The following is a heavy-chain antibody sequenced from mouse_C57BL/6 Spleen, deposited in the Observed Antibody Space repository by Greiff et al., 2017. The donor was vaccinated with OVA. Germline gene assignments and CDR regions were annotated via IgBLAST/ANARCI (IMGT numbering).Heavy chain of an antibody. CDR2: IDPENGDT. Sequence: EVQLVESGAELVRPGASVKLSCTASGFNIKDDYMHWVKQRPEQGLEWIGWIDPENGDTEYTSKFQGKAPITADTSSNTAYLQLSSLTSEDTAVYYCTTDYGSPYLDYWGQGTTLTVSS. J-gene: IGHJ2*01. V-gene: IGHV14-4*01. D-gene: IGHD1-1*01. CDR1: GFNIKDDY. CDR3: TTDYGSPYLDY.